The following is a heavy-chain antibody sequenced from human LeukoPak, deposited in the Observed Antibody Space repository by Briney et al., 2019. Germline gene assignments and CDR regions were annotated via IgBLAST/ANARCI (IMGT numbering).Heavy chain of an antibody. D-gene: IGHD3-16*01. CDR2: IYYSGST. Sequence: SETLSLTCTVSGSSISSYYWSWIRQPPGKGLEWIGYIYYSGSTNYNPSLKSRVTISVDTSKNQFSLKLSSVTAADTAVYYCARDPHGGGLGDGFDIWGQGTMVTVSS. CDR3: ARDPHGGGLGDGFDI. CDR1: GSSISSYY. V-gene: IGHV4-59*12. J-gene: IGHJ3*02.